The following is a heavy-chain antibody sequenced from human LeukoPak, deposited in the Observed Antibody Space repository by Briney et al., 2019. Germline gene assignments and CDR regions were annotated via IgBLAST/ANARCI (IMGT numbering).Heavy chain of an antibody. D-gene: IGHD6-19*01. J-gene: IGHJ4*02. CDR1: EYTFTGYY. V-gene: IGHV1-2*02. Sequence: ASVKVSCKASEYTFTGYYMHWVRQAPGQGLEWMGWINSNSGDTNYAQKFQGRVTMTRDTSISTAYIDLSSLRSDDPAVYYCARGRAVAGTAIRLGYWGQGSLVTVSS. CDR2: INSNSGDT. CDR3: ARGRAVAGTAIRLGY.